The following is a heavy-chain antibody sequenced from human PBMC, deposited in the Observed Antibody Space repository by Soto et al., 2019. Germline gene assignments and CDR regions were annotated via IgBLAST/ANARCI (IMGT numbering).Heavy chain of an antibody. V-gene: IGHV3-64D*06. CDR2: ISSNGGSK. CDR1: GFTFSSYA. J-gene: IGHJ3*02. CDR3: VCETHRGVRYFDWSSNDAFDI. D-gene: IGHD3-9*01. Sequence: GGSLRLSCSASGFTFSSYAMHWVRQAPGKGLEYVSAISSNGGSKYYADTVKGRFTISRDNSKNTLYLQMSSLRAEDKVVYYCVCETHRGVRYFDWSSNDAFDIWGQGT.